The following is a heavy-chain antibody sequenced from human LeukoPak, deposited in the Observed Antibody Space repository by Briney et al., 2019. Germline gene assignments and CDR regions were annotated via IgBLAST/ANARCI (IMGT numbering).Heavy chain of an antibody. D-gene: IGHD3-9*01. V-gene: IGHV3-48*04. CDR1: GFTFSSYS. Sequence: QSGGSLRLSCAASGFTFSSYSMNWVRQAPGKGLEWVSYISSSSSTIYYADSVKGRFTISRDNAKNSLYLQMNSLRAEDTAVYYCARLYYDILTGYSSFDYWGQGTLVTVSS. CDR3: ARLYYDILTGYSSFDY. CDR2: ISSSSSTI. J-gene: IGHJ4*02.